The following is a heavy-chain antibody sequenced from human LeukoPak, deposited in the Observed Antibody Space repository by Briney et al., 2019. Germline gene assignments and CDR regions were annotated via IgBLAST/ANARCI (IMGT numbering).Heavy chain of an antibody. D-gene: IGHD5-12*01. CDR3: ARHSGYERD. Sequence: SETLSLTCTVSGGSISRGDSCCSWIRQFPGQGLEWIGYIYSSGTTHYSPSLWGRVTISLDTSQNQFSLRLTSVTAADTAVYYCARHSGYERDWGQGTLVTVSS. CDR1: GGSISRGDSC. CDR2: IYSSGTT. V-gene: IGHV4-31*03. J-gene: IGHJ1*01.